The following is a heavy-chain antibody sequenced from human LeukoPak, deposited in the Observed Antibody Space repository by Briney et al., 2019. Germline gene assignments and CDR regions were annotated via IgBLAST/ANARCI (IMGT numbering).Heavy chain of an antibody. J-gene: IGHJ6*03. Sequence: SETLSLTCTVSGGCISSYYWSWIRQPPGKGLECIGYIYYSGSTNYNPSLKSRVTISVDTSKKQFSLKLSSVTAADTAVYYCAGCSGYSYGPYYYYYMDVWGKGTTVTVSS. CDR3: AGCSGYSYGPYYYYYMDV. V-gene: IGHV4-59*08. CDR1: GGCISSYY. D-gene: IGHD5-18*01. CDR2: IYYSGST.